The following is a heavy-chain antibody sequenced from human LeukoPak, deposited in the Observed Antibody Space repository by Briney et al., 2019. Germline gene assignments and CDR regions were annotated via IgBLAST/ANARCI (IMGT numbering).Heavy chain of an antibody. CDR1: GFTFSSYG. J-gene: IGHJ5*02. V-gene: IGHV3-48*04. CDR2: VSSGSSTI. Sequence: GGTLRLSCAASGFTFSSYGMSWVRQAPGKGLERVSYVSSGSSTIYYADSVKGRFTVSRDNGKRSLYLHMNSLRAEDTAMYYCARGLNWFDPWGQGTLVTVSS. CDR3: ARGLNWFDP.